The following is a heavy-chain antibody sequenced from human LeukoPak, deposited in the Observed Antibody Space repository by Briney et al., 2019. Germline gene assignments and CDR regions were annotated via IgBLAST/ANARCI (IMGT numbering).Heavy chain of an antibody. CDR1: GGSISSYY. CDR2: IYYSGST. V-gene: IGHV4-59*01. J-gene: IGHJ6*03. CDR3: ARAARGALYYYYCMDF. D-gene: IGHD1-26*01. Sequence: SETLSLTCSVSGGSISSYYWSWIRQPPGKGQEWIGYIYYSGSTNYNPSLKSRVTISVDTSKNQFSLKLSSVTAADTAVYYCARAARGALYYYYCMDFWGKGTTVTVYS.